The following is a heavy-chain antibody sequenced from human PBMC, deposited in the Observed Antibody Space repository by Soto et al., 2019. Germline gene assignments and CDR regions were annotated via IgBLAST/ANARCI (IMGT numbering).Heavy chain of an antibody. Sequence: GGSLRLSCAASGFTFSTYGMHWVRQAPGKGLEWVAVIWYDESNKSYAESVKGRFTISRDNSKNTLYLQMNSLRAEDTAVYYCARFYYDSSGYNIDYWGQGTLVTVSS. J-gene: IGHJ4*02. CDR2: IWYDESNK. CDR3: ARFYYDSSGYNIDY. D-gene: IGHD3-22*01. CDR1: GFTFSTYG. V-gene: IGHV3-33*01.